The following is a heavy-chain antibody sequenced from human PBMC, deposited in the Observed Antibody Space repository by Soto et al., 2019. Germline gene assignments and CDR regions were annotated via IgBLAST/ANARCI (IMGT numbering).Heavy chain of an antibody. CDR2: IYYSGST. Sequence: SETLSLTCTVSGGSISSSSYYWGWIRQPPGKGLEWIGSIYYSGSTNYNPSLKSRVTISVDTSNIQFSLTLSSVTAADTAVYYCAKRSDSSGWSFDYWGQGTLVTVSS. CDR1: GGSISSSSYY. D-gene: IGHD6-19*01. CDR3: AKRSDSSGWSFDY. V-gene: IGHV4-39*01. J-gene: IGHJ4*02.